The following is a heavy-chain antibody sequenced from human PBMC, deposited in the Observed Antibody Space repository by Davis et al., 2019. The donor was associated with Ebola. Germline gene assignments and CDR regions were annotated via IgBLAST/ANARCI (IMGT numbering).Heavy chain of an antibody. CDR3: THSSGCNNADY. D-gene: IGHD3-22*01. Sequence: GESLKISCAASGFTFSGSAMHWVRQASGKGLEWVGRIRSKANSYATAYAASVKGRFTISRDDSKNTAYLQMNSLKTEDTAVYYCTHSSGCNNADYWGQGTLVTVSS. CDR1: GFTFSGSA. CDR2: IRSKANSYAT. J-gene: IGHJ4*02. V-gene: IGHV3-73*01.